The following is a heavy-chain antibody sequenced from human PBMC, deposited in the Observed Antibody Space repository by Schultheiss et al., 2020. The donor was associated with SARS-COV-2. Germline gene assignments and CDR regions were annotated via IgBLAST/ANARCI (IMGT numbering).Heavy chain of an antibody. Sequence: SETLSLTCAVYGGSFSGYYWSWIRQPPGKGLEWIGYIYYSGSTNYNPSLKSRVTISVDTSKNQFSLKLSSVTAADTAVYYCARDRDSSAWYWSGLDVWGQGTTVTVSS. V-gene: IGHV4-59*12. CDR2: IYYSGST. D-gene: IGHD6-19*01. J-gene: IGHJ6*02. CDR1: GGSFSGYY. CDR3: ARDRDSSAWYWSGLDV.